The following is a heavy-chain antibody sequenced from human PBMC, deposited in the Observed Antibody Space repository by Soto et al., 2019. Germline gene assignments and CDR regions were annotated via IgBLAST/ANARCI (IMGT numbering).Heavy chain of an antibody. CDR2: INHNSGGT. CDR3: ARGGDIVVVPAENGMDV. V-gene: IGHV1-2*02. Sequence: ASVKVSCKASGHTFTGYYMHWVRQAPGQGLEWMGWINHNSGGTNHAQKFQGRVTMTRDTSISTAYMELSRLRSDDTAVYYCARGGDIVVVPAENGMDVWGQGTTVTAP. D-gene: IGHD2-2*01. J-gene: IGHJ6*02. CDR1: GHTFTGYY.